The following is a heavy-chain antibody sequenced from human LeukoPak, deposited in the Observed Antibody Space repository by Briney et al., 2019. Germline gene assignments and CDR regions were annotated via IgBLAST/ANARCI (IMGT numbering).Heavy chain of an antibody. D-gene: IGHD3-3*01. Sequence: GGSLRLSCAASGFTFSSYAMSWVRQAPGKGLEWVSAISGSGGSTYYADSVKGRFTISRDNSKNALYLQMNSLRAEDTAVYYCAKSEGLRFLEWLPNWFDPWGQGTLVTVSS. CDR3: AKSEGLRFLEWLPNWFDP. CDR1: GFTFSSYA. CDR2: ISGSGGST. J-gene: IGHJ5*02. V-gene: IGHV3-23*01.